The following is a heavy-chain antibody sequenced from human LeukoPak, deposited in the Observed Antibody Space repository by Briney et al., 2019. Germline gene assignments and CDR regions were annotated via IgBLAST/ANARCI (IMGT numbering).Heavy chain of an antibody. Sequence: GGSLRLSCAASGFTFSSYSMNWVREAPGKGLEWVSSISSSSIYIYYADSVKGRFTISRDNAKNSLYLQMNSLRAEDTAVYYCARDISYGSGSHPYYYFDSWGQGTLVTVSS. D-gene: IGHD3-10*01. V-gene: IGHV3-21*01. CDR1: GFTFSSYS. J-gene: IGHJ4*02. CDR2: ISSSSIYI. CDR3: ARDISYGSGSHPYYYFDS.